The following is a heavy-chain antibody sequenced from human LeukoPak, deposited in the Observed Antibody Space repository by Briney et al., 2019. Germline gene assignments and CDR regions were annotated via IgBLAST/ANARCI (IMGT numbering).Heavy chain of an antibody. CDR3: AKGGLIYTVTTYLTFDY. CDR2: ISYDGGYK. D-gene: IGHD4-17*01. CDR1: GFTFSSYG. J-gene: IGHJ4*02. V-gene: IGHV3-30*18. Sequence: GGSLRLSCAASGFTFSSYGMHWVRQAPGKGLEWVAVISYDGGYKYYADSVKGRFTISRDNSKNTLYLQMNSLRAEDTAVYYCAKGGLIYTVTTYLTFDYWGQGTLVTVSS.